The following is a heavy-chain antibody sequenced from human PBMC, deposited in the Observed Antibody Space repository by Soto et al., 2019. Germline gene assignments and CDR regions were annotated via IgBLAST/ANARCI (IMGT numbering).Heavy chain of an antibody. CDR1: GFPFNDSA. CDR2: IRSKANTYET. Sequence: GGSLRLSCAASGFPFNDSAIHWVRKASGKGLEWVGRIRSKANTYETSYAASVKGRFTLSRDDSKSAAFLQLDSLKTEDTALYFCATTYCDSARCYHFFDYWGPGTLVTVSS. J-gene: IGHJ4*02. D-gene: IGHD2-2*01. V-gene: IGHV3-73*01. CDR3: ATTYCDSARCYHFFDY.